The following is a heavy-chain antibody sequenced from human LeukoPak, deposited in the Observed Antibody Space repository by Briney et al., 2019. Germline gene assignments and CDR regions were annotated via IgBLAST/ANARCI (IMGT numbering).Heavy chain of an antibody. CDR3: ARDYPADH. CDR2: ISSDGGDK. Sequence: PGGSLRLSCAASGFTFSRFPMHWVRQAPGKGLEWVALISSDGGDKKYADPVKGRFSMSRDNSKNTLYLQLHSLRVEDTAVYYCARDYPADHWGQGTLVTVSS. V-gene: IGHV3-30-3*01. J-gene: IGHJ4*02. CDR1: GFTFSRFP.